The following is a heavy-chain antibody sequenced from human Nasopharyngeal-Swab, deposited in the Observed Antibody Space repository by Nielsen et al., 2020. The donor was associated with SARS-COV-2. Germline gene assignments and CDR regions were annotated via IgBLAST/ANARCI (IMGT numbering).Heavy chain of an antibody. Sequence: GGSLRLSCAASGFTFSSYAMSWVRQAPGKGLEWVSAISGSGGSTYYADSVKGRFTISRDNSKNTLYLQMNSLRAEDTAVYYCARGQNGQQLVPSYYYYGMDVWGQGTTVTVSS. CDR3: ARGQNGQQLVPSYYYYGMDV. CDR2: ISGSGGST. J-gene: IGHJ6*02. D-gene: IGHD6-13*01. V-gene: IGHV3-23*01. CDR1: GFTFSSYA.